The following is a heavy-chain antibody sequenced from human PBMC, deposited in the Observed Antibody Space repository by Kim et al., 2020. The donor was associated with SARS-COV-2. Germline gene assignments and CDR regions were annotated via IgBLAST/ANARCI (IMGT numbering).Heavy chain of an antibody. CDR3: ARDVRSAYCGGDCYSGFDY. J-gene: IGHJ4*02. CDR1: GFTFSSYS. Sequence: GGSLRLSCAASGFTFSSYSMNWVRQAPGKGLEWVSSISTTSSYIYYADSLKGRFTISRDNAKNSLYLQMNSLRAEDTAVYYCARDVRSAYCGGDCYSGFDYWGQGTLVTVSS. CDR2: ISTTSSYI. D-gene: IGHD2-21*02. V-gene: IGHV3-21*01.